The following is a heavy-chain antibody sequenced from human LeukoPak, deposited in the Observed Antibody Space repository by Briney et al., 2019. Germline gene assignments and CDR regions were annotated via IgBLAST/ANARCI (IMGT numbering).Heavy chain of an antibody. CDR3: ARDFVRGIAAAGTMDV. J-gene: IGHJ6*02. D-gene: IGHD6-13*01. V-gene: IGHV3-20*04. Sequence: GGSLRLSCAASGFTFDDYGMSWVRQAPGKGLEWVSGINWNGGSTGYADSVKGRFTISRDNAKNSLYLQMNSLRAEDTAVYYCARDFVRGIAAAGTMDVWGQGTPVTVSS. CDR1: GFTFDDYG. CDR2: INWNGGST.